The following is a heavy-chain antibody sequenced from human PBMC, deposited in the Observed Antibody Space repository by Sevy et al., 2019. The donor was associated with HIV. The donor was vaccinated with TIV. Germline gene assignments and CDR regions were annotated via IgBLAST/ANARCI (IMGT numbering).Heavy chain of an antibody. CDR2: INPNSGGT. J-gene: IGHJ4*02. CDR1: GYTFTGYY. Sequence: ASVKFSCKASGYTFTGYYMHWVRQAPGQGLEWMGWINPNSGGTNYAQKFQGRVTMTRDTSISTAYMELSRLRSDDTAVYYCARGAYGGNSGHCDYWGQGTLVTVSS. CDR3: ARGAYGGNSGHCDY. V-gene: IGHV1-2*02. D-gene: IGHD4-17*01.